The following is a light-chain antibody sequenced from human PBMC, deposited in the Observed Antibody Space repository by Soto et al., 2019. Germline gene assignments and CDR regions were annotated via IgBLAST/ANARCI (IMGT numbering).Light chain of an antibody. V-gene: IGKV1-5*03. J-gene: IGKJ1*01. CDR3: QQYNSYRA. CDR2: KAS. Sequence: ILLTQSPSSLSASVGDRVTITCRASQGIDTSLAWYQQKPGKAPKLLISKASSLESGVPSRFSGSGSGTEFTLTISSLQPDDFATYYCQQYNSYRAFGQGTKV. CDR1: QGIDTS.